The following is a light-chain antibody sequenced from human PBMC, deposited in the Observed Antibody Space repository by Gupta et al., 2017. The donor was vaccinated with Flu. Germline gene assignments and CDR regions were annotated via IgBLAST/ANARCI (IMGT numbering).Light chain of an antibody. CDR1: HGLSNC. V-gene: IGKV1-27*01. J-gene: IGKJ1*01. CDR2: VAS. Sequence: ASFLFALVGDRFTISCRASHGLSNCLVWYSLKPGKAPNVLIYVASSRRSGVPSWFSCSGSGTDFTLTISSLQPEDVASYYCQSHNSAPWAFGQGTTVEIK. CDR3: QSHNSAPWA.